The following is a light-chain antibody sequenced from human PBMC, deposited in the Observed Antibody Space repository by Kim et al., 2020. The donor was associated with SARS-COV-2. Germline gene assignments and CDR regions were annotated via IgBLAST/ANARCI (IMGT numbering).Light chain of an antibody. V-gene: IGLV6-57*01. Sequence: FMLTQPHSVSESPGKTVTISCTRSSGSIASNYVQWYQQRPGSSPTTVIYEDSQRPSGVPDRFSGSLDSSSNSASLTISGLKTEDEADYYCQSYDTSAWVFGGGTKLTVL. J-gene: IGLJ3*02. CDR2: EDS. CDR1: SGSIASNY. CDR3: QSYDTSAWV.